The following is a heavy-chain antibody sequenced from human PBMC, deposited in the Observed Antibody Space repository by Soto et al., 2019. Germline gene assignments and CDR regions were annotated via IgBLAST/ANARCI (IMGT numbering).Heavy chain of an antibody. J-gene: IGHJ4*02. CDR3: ARGHSNSCDY. V-gene: IGHV3-7*04. D-gene: IGHD5-18*01. CDR1: GFTFGNYW. CDR2: IKPDGGEQ. Sequence: EVQLVESGGGLVQPGGSLRLSCEASGFTFGNYWMNWVRQTPGKGVEWVANIKPDGGEQYYVDSVKGRFTISRDNAKDSLYLQMSSLRGDDTAVYYCARGHSNSCDYWGQGTLVTVSS.